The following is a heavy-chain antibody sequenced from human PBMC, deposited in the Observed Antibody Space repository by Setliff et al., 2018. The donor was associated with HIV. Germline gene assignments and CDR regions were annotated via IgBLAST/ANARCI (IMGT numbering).Heavy chain of an antibody. CDR2: ISASNGQT. Sequence: ASVKVSCKASGYRFASYHISWVRQAPGQGLEWLGRISASNGQTDYGHNYQGRLSMTTDSSTTTAYMELASLRIDDTAVYYCARDVAYTGYNSDSWGQGTLVTVSS. CDR3: ARDVAYTGYNSDS. J-gene: IGHJ5*01. D-gene: IGHD5-18*01. V-gene: IGHV1-18*01. CDR1: GYRFASYH.